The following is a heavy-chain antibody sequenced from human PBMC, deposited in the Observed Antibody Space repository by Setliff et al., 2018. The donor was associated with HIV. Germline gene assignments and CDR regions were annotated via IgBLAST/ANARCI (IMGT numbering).Heavy chain of an antibody. CDR3: AKRLAGSNTWYHFDT. CDR1: GFDFSSHA. CDR2: ISGHTINV. Sequence: GESLTISCAASGFDFSSHAMSWVRQAPGKGLEWLSVISGHTINVYYADSVKGRFTISRDNSKNTLYLQLNSLSAEDTAIYYCAKRLAGSNTWYHFDTWGQGTLVTVSS. D-gene: IGHD6-13*01. V-gene: IGHV3-23*01. J-gene: IGHJ4*02.